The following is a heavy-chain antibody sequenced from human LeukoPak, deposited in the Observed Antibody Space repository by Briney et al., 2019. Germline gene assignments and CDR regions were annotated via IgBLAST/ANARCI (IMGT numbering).Heavy chain of an antibody. CDR2: TSQSGSTK. CDR3: ARDGETATPWALDL. CDR1: GFTFKNYE. D-gene: IGHD5-24*01. J-gene: IGHJ3*01. Sequence: GGSLTLSCAASGFTFKNYEMNWVRQAPGKGLVWVSYTSQSGSTKKYTDSVKGRFTISRDNAKNSLYLQLSSLRVEDMAVYYCARDGETATPWALDLWGQGTMVSVSS. V-gene: IGHV3-48*03.